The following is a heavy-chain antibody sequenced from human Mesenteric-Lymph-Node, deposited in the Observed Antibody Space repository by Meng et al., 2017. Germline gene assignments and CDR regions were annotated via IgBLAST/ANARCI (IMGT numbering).Heavy chain of an antibody. V-gene: IGHV4-39*01. CDR3: ARRRGGSGRDC. D-gene: IGHD3-10*01. CDR2: NYHSGST. J-gene: IGHJ4*02. Sequence: ETAPDPWKPSRTQVLTDLGNGGSIWSNGCFGAWVPLAPGKRLKWIGANYHSGSTSYNPSLQSRVTMFVDTSKNQFALMLTSVTATDTAVYYCARRRGGSGRDCWGQGTLVTVS. CDR1: GGSIWSNGCF.